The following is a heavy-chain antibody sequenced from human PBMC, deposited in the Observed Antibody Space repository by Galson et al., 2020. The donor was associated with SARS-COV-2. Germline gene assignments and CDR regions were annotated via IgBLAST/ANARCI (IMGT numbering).Heavy chain of an antibody. V-gene: IGHV1-69*10. CDR2: IIPVLGKV. Sequence: SVKVSCKASGGTFSSYAISWVRQAPGQGLEWMGGIIPVLGKVNYAQSFQGRITITADKSTTTAYMELSSLRSGDTAVYYCATSAYFDSSGYYYDVFPDYWGQGTLVTVSS. J-gene: IGHJ4*02. CDR1: GGTFSSYA. D-gene: IGHD3-22*01. CDR3: ATSAYFDSSGYYYDVFPDY.